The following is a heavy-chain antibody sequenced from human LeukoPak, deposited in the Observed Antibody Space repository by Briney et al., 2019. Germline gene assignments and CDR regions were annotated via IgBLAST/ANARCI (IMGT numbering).Heavy chain of an antibody. D-gene: IGHD4/OR15-4a*01. CDR2: IGTIISTT. V-gene: IGHV3-48*03. CDR1: GCTFGRYE. Sequence: GGSLRLSCAASGCTFGRYEMNWVRQAPGKGLEWVSCIGTIISTTYYAYSVKGRFTVSRDDAKRSLYLQMSSLRAEDTAVYYCARSVCDLRGQVLIPCFDSWGQGTLVTVSS. J-gene: IGHJ4*02. CDR3: ARSVCDLRGQVLIPCFDS.